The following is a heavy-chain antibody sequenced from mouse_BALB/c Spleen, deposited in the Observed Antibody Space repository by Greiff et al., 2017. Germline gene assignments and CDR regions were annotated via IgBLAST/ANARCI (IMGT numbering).Heavy chain of an antibody. Sequence: EVHLVESGPGLVKPSQSLSLTCTVTGYSITSDYAWNWIRQFPGNKLEWMGYISYSGSTSYNPSLKSRISITRDTSKNQFFLQLNSVTTEDTATYYCARSGLDYGSSPFYAMDYWGQGTSVTVSS. CDR2: ISYSGST. J-gene: IGHJ4*01. D-gene: IGHD1-1*01. V-gene: IGHV3-2*02. CDR1: GYSITSDYA. CDR3: ARSGLDYGSSPFYAMDY.